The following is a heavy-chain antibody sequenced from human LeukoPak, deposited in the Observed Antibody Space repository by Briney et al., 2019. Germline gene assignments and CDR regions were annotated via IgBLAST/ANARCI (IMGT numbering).Heavy chain of an antibody. J-gene: IGHJ6*03. Sequence: GGSLRLSCAASGFTFSSYSMNWVRQAPGKGLEWVSSISSSSSYIYYADSVKGRFTISRDNSKNTLYLQMNSLRAEDTAVYYCTKDNSYYDSSGYLFYYYMDVWGKGTTVTISS. CDR2: ISSSSSYI. D-gene: IGHD3-22*01. CDR3: TKDNSYYDSSGYLFYYYMDV. V-gene: IGHV3-21*04. CDR1: GFTFSSYS.